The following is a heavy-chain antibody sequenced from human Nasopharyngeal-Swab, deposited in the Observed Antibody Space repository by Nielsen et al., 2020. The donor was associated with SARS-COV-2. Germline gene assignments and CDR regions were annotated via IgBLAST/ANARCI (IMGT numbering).Heavy chain of an antibody. Sequence: WVRQAPGQRLEWMGWINAGNGNTKYSQKFQGRVTITRDTSASTAYMELSSLRSEDTAVYYCARGDYSSSWDRSYCGMDVWGQGTTVTVSS. CDR3: ARGDYSSSWDRSYCGMDV. D-gene: IGHD6-13*01. V-gene: IGHV1-3*01. J-gene: IGHJ6*02. CDR2: INAGNGNT.